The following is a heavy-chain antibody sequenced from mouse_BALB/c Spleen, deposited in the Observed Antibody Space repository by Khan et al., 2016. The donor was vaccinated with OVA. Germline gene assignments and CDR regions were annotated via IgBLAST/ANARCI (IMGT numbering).Heavy chain of an antibody. CDR3: ARDGSRDNYAMDY. D-gene: IGHD2-3*01. CDR1: GYSITSDYA. J-gene: IGHJ4*01. Sequence: EVELVESGPGLVNPSQSLSLTCTVTGYSITSDYAWNWIRQFPGNKLEWMGYINYSGSTNYNPALKSRISITRDTSKNRFFLQLNSVTTEDTATYYCARDGSRDNYAMDYWGQGTSVTVSS. V-gene: IGHV3-2*02. CDR2: INYSGST.